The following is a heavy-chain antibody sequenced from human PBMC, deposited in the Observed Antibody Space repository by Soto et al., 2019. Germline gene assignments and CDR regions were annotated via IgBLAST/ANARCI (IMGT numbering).Heavy chain of an antibody. D-gene: IGHD6-13*01. CDR2: ISSSSSYT. CDR3: ARDPYSSSWYDYYYYYGMDV. Sequence: QVQLVESGGGLVKPGGSLRLSCAASGFTFSDYYMSWIRQAPGKGLEWVSYISSSSSYTNYADSVKGRFTISRDNAKNSLYLQMNSLRAEDTAVYYCARDPYSSSWYDYYYYYGMDVWGQGTTVTVSS. V-gene: IGHV3-11*05. CDR1: GFTFSDYY. J-gene: IGHJ6*02.